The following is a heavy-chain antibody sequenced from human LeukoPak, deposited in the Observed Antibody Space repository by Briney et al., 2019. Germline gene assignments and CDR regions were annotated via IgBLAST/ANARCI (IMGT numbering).Heavy chain of an antibody. CDR2: ISSSGSTI. CDR1: GFTFSDYY. V-gene: IGHV3-11*01. J-gene: IGHJ6*03. CDR3: AREADYRGYMDV. Sequence: PGGALRLSCAASGFTFSDYYMSWIRQAQGKGLEWVSYISSSGSTIYYADSVTGRFTISRDNAKNSLYLQMNSLRAEDTAVYYCAREADYRGYMDVWGKGTTVTVSS. D-gene: IGHD4-11*01.